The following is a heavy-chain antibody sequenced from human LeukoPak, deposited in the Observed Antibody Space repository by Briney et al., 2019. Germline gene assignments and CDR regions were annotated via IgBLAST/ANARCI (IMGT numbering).Heavy chain of an antibody. CDR3: LRGQDSRIIVRTTNCFFDL. D-gene: IGHD2/OR15-2a*01. CDR1: MLTLSVYW. J-gene: IGHJ2*01. CDR2: INQDGSEI. Sequence: GGSLRLSCAASMLTLSVYWMGWVRQAPGKGLEWLANINQDGSEIYYVDSVKGRFTISRDNGKNSLYLQINSLRADDTAVYYCLRGQDSRIIVRTTNCFFDLWGRGTLVTVSS. V-gene: IGHV3-7*01.